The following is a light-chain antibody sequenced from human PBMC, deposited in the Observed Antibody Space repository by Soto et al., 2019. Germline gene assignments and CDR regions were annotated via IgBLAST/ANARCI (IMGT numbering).Light chain of an antibody. Sequence: EIVLTQSPATLSLSPGERATLSCRASQSVSRYLAWYQQKPGQAPRLLIYDASTRAAGVPARFSGSGSGTDFTLTINSLQSEDFAIYYCQHYANWPLTFGGGTKV. CDR1: QSVSRY. CDR2: DAS. J-gene: IGKJ4*01. CDR3: QHYANWPLT. V-gene: IGKV3-11*01.